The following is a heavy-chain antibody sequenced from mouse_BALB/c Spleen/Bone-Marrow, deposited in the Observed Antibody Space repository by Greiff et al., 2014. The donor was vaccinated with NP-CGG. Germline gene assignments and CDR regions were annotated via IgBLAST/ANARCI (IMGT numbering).Heavy chain of an antibody. CDR3: TRSRRAMDY. Sequence: SGAELVKPGASVKLSCKASGYTFSSDYMYWVKQRPGQGLEWIGEINPSNGGTNFNEKFKSKATLTVDKSSNTAYMQLSSLTSEDSAVYYCTRSRRAMDYWGQGTSVTVSS. D-gene: IGHD2-12*01. CDR1: GYTFSSDY. V-gene: IGHV1S81*02. CDR2: INPSNGGT. J-gene: IGHJ4*01.